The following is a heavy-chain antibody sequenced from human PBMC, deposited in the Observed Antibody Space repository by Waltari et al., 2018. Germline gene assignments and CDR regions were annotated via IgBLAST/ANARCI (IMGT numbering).Heavy chain of an antibody. CDR2: FDPEEGET. J-gene: IGHJ4*02. CDR1: GYTLTELS. V-gene: IGHV1-24*01. D-gene: IGHD2-15*01. Sequence: QVQLVQSGAEVKKPGASVKVSCKVSGYTLTELSMHWVRQAPGKGLEWMGGFDPEEGETIYAQKFQVRVTITADKATSTAYMALSSLRSEDTAVYYCARNRLGYCSGGSCRPDNDYWGQGTLVTVSS. CDR3: ARNRLGYCSGGSCRPDNDY.